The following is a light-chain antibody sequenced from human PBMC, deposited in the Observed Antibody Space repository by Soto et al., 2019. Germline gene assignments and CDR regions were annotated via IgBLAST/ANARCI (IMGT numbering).Light chain of an antibody. CDR3: QKYNNAPWT. CDR2: LGS. J-gene: IGKJ1*01. V-gene: IGKV2-28*01. CDR1: QSLLYSNGYNY. Sequence: VMTQSPLSLPLTPGEPASISCRSSQSLLYSNGYNYLDWYLXKQGQSPQLXIYLGSNRASGVPDRFSGSDSGTDLTINISSLQPEDGETYDCQKYNNAPWTFGQGTKVDIK.